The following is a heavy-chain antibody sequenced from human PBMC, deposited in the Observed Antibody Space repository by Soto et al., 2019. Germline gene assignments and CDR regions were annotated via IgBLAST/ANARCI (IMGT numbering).Heavy chain of an antibody. J-gene: IGHJ1*01. Sequence: QVELVQSGAEVKKPGASVKVSCKASGYIFTNFYMHWVRQAPGQGLEWMGIINPSGGSADYAQKFQGRVTMPRDTATSTVYMELSSLRSEDTAVYYCARGSGDSSGYYYAQSFQHWGQGTLVTVSS. CDR2: INPSGGSA. CDR3: ARGSGDSSGYYYAQSFQH. V-gene: IGHV1-46*01. CDR1: GYIFTNFY. D-gene: IGHD3-22*01.